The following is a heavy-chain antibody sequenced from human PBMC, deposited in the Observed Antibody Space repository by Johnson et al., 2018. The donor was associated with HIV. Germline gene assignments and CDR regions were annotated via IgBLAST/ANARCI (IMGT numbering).Heavy chain of an antibody. V-gene: IGHV3-30-3*01. CDR3: ARWDYVYMDYSAFDI. CDR2: ISYDGSNK. D-gene: IGHD5/OR15-5a*01. J-gene: IGHJ3*02. Sequence: QVQLVESGGGVVQPGRSLRLSCAASGFTFSSYAIHWVRQAPGKGLEWVAVISYDGSNKYYADSVKGRFTISRDNSKNTLYLQMNSLRAEDTAVYYCARWDYVYMDYSAFDIWGQGTMVTVSS. CDR1: GFTFSSYA.